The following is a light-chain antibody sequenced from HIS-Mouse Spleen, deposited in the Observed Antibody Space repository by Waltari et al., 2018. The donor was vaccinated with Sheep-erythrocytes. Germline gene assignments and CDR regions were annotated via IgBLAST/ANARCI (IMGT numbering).Light chain of an antibody. CDR1: QSISSW. CDR2: KAS. CDR3: QQYNSSLT. J-gene: IGKJ3*01. Sequence: DIQMTQSPSTLSASVGDRVTITCRASQSISSWLAWYQQKPGNAPKHLIYKASSLESGVPSRFSGSGSGTEFTLTISSLQPDDFATYYCQQYNSSLTFGPGTKVDIK. V-gene: IGKV1-5*03.